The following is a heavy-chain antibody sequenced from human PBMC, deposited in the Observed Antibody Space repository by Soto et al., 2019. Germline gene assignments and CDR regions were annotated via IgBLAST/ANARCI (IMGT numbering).Heavy chain of an antibody. V-gene: IGHV1-18*04. CDR1: GYIFASHG. CDR2: ISARDT. D-gene: IGHD3-3*01. J-gene: IGHJ6*02. Sequence: ASVKVSCKASGYIFASHGISWVRQAPGQGLEWMGWISARDTNYAQKFQDRVTMTTDTSTDTAYMELRSLRSDDTAVYFCARDTALPTSLRDDFFYFGIDVWGQGTTVTGSS. CDR3: ARDTALPTSLRDDFFYFGIDV.